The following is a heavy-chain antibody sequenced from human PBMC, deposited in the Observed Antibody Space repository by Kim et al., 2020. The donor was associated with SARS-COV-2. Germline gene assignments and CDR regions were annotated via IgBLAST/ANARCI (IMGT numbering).Heavy chain of an antibody. J-gene: IGHJ3*02. CDR3: ARGRSGYYHGFDI. Sequence: GGSLRLSCAASGFTFSSYAMHWVRQAPGKGLEWVAIISYDGSNKYYADSVNGRFTISRDNSKTTLYLQMNSLRAEDTAVYYCARGRSGYYHGFDIWGQGTMVTVSS. CDR1: GFTFSSYA. V-gene: IGHV3-30-3*01. D-gene: IGHD3-22*01. CDR2: ISYDGSNK.